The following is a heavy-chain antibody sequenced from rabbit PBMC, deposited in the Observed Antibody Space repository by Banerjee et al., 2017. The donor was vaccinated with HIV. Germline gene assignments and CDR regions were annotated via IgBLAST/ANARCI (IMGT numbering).Heavy chain of an antibody. V-gene: IGHV1S45*01. CDR3: ARDGSGWGANFNL. Sequence: QEQLEESGGDLVKPEGSLTLTCTASGFSFSSYWICWVRQAPGKGLEWIACIYAGSKGSTYYASWAKGRFTISKTSSTTVTLQMTSLTAADMATYFCARDGSGWGANFNLWGPGTLVTVS. CDR1: GFSFSSYW. D-gene: IGHD4-1*01. J-gene: IGHJ4*01. CDR2: IYAGSKGST.